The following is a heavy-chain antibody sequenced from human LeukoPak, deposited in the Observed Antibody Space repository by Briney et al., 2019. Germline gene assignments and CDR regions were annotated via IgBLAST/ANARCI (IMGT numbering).Heavy chain of an antibody. Sequence: ASVKVSCKASGGTFSSYAISWVRQAPGQGLEWMGGIIPIFGTANYAQKFQGRVTITTDESTSTAYMELSSLRSEDTAVYYCARDLWYGDYDGRLGGDYWGQGTLVTVSS. J-gene: IGHJ4*02. CDR2: IIPIFGTA. D-gene: IGHD4-17*01. V-gene: IGHV1-69*05. CDR1: GGTFSSYA. CDR3: ARDLWYGDYDGRLGGDY.